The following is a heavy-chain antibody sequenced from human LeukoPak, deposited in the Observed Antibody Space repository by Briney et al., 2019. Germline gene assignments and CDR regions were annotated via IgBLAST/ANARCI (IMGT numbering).Heavy chain of an antibody. CDR2: VYYSGST. CDR1: GGSVRSRTYY. V-gene: IGHV4-61*01. D-gene: IGHD5-12*01. Sequence: SETLSLTCSVSGGSVRSRTYYWSWIRQPPGKGLQWIGYVYYSGSTNYNPSLKSRVTILLDTSNNLFSLNVNSVTADDTAVYYCASSSGYDSSYYFDYWGQGMLVTVPS. CDR3: ASSSGYDSSYYFDY. J-gene: IGHJ4*02.